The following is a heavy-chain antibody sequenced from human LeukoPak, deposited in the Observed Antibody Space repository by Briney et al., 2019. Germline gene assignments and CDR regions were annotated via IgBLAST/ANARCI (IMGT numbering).Heavy chain of an antibody. J-gene: IGHJ4*02. CDR1: GYTFTAYY. V-gene: IGHV1-8*02. Sequence: ASVKVSCKASGYTFTAYYMHWVRQATGQGLEWMGWINPNSGNTGYAQKFQGRVTMTRNTSISTAYMELSSLTSDDTAVYFCVRGPHTSGWPQHYYWGQGTLVTVSS. CDR2: INPNSGNT. CDR3: VRGPHTSGWPQHYY. D-gene: IGHD6-19*01.